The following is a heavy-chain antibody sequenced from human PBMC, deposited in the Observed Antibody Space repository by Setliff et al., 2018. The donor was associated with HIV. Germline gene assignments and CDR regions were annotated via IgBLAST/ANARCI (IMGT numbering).Heavy chain of an antibody. V-gene: IGHV3-21*01. CDR1: GFTFSSYS. D-gene: IGHD5-18*01. J-gene: IGHJ3*02. CDR2: ISSSSNYI. CDR3: AREYGYGYANDAVDI. Sequence: PGGSLRLSCAASGFTFSSYSMNWVRQAPGKGLEWVSSISSSSNYIYYADSVKGRFTISRDNAKNSLYLQMNSLRAEDTAVYYCAREYGYGYANDAVDIWGQGTMVTVSS.